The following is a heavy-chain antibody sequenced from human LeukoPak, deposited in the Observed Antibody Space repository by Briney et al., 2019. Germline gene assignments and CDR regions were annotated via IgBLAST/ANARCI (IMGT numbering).Heavy chain of an antibody. CDR2: IYSGGST. D-gene: IGHD4-23*01. CDR3: ARTRAYGGRPDY. V-gene: IGHV3-66*01. CDR1: GFTFSSYW. Sequence: GGSLRLSCAASGFTFSSYWMHWVRQAPGKGLEWVSVIYSGGSTYYADSVKGRFTISRDNSKNTLYLQMNSLRAEDTAVYYCARTRAYGGRPDYWGQGTLVTVSS. J-gene: IGHJ4*02.